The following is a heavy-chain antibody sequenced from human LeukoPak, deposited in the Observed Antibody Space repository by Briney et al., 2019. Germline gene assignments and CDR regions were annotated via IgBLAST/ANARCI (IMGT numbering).Heavy chain of an antibody. V-gene: IGHV3-23*01. Sequence: GGSLRLSCAASGLTFSSYAMSSVRQAPGKGLEWDSAISGSGGSTYYADSVKGRFTISRDNSKNTLYLQMNSLRAEDTAVYYCARISRGYSGYDTSDYWGQGTLVTVSS. CDR2: ISGSGGST. CDR3: ARISRGYSGYDTSDY. J-gene: IGHJ4*02. CDR1: GLTFSSYA. D-gene: IGHD5-12*01.